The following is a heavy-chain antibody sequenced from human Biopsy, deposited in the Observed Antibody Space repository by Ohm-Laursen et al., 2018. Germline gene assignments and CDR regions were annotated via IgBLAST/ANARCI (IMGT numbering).Heavy chain of an antibody. V-gene: IGHV1-2*02. CDR3: ARKSFYESGGFDY. J-gene: IGHJ4*02. Sequence: ASVKVSCKTSGYTFNDYYIHWVRQAPGQGLEWMGWSKPNHNTKYAEKFQDRVTLTRDTTTGTAYMELSSLRRDDTAIYYCARKSFYESGGFDYWGQGNLVSVS. D-gene: IGHD3-22*01. CDR1: GYTFNDYY. CDR2: SKPNHNT.